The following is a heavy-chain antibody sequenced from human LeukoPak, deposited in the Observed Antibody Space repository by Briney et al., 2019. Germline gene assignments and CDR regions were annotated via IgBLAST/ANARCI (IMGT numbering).Heavy chain of an antibody. CDR1: GFTFSSYS. V-gene: IGHV3-21*01. D-gene: IGHD3-3*01. CDR3: ARGDFWSDYNWFDP. J-gene: IGHJ5*02. Sequence: PGGSLRLSCAASGFTFSSYSMNWVRQAPGKGLEWVSSISSSSYIYYADSVKGRFTISRDNAKNSLYLQMNSLRAEDTAVYYCARGDFWSDYNWFDPWGQGTLVTVSS. CDR2: ISSSSYI.